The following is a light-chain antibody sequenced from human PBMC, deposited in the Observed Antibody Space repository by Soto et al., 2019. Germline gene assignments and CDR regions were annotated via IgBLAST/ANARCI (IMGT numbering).Light chain of an antibody. CDR1: SSGVGGYNY. CDR2: EVS. J-gene: IGLJ1*01. V-gene: IGLV2-14*01. CDR3: QSFDSSLSGYV. Sequence: QSVLTQPASVSGSPGQSITISCTGTSSGVGGYNYVSWYQQHPGKAPKLMIYEVSNRPSGVSNRFSGSKSATSGSLAITGLQAEDEADYYCQSFDSSLSGYVLGTGTKVTL.